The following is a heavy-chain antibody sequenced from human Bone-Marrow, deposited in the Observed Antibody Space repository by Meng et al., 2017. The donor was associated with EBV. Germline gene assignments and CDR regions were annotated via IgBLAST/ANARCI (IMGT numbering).Heavy chain of an antibody. Sequence: RKPGVPLKAPGGTSGGNFRRDAVSWVRQAPGQGLEWMGGLIPMVGAPPYAQKFQGRVKIIADESTSTHSMELNSLRSEDTAMYYCASESGRGFTPDYWGQGTLVTVSS. V-gene: IGHV1-69*01. CDR1: GGNFRRDA. CDR3: ASESGRGFTPDY. J-gene: IGHJ4*02. CDR2: LIPMVGAP. D-gene: IGHD3-10*01.